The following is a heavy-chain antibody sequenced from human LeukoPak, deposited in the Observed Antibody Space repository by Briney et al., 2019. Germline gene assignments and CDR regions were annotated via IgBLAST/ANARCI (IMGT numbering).Heavy chain of an antibody. J-gene: IGHJ4*02. CDR3: ASGRGDFDY. CDR2: IYYSGDT. V-gene: IGHV4-59*12. CDR1: GGSISNYY. Sequence: SEILSLTCTVSGGSISNYYWSWIRQPPGKGLEWIGYIYYSGDTNYNPSLKSRVTISVDTSKNQFSLKLSSVTAADTAVYYCASGRGDFDYWGQGTLVTVSS.